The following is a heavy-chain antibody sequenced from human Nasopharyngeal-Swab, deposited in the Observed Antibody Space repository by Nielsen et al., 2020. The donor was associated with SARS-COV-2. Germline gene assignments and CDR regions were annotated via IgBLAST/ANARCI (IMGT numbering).Heavy chain of an antibody. J-gene: IGHJ5*02. V-gene: IGHV1-3*01. CDR2: INAGNGNT. D-gene: IGHD3-10*01. Sequence: ASVKVSCKASGYTFTSYAMHWVRQAPGQRLEWMGWINAGNGNTKYSQKFQGIVTITRDTSASTAYMELSSLRSEDPAVYYCARDGVRSVAFRSWFDPWGQGTLVTVSS. CDR1: GYTFTSYA. CDR3: ARDGVRSVAFRSWFDP.